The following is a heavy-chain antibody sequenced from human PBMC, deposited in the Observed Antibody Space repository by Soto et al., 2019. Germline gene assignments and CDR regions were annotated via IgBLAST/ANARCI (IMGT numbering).Heavy chain of an antibody. CDR2: INHSGST. J-gene: IGHJ6*02. CDR3: ASRYGMDV. CDR1: GGSFSGYY. Sequence: QVQLQQWGAGLLKPSETLSLTCAVYGGSFSGYYWSGIRQPPGKGLEWIGEINHSGSTNYNPSLKSRVTISVDTSKNQFSLTLSSVPAAETAVYYCASRYGMDVWGQGTTVTVSS. V-gene: IGHV4-34*01.